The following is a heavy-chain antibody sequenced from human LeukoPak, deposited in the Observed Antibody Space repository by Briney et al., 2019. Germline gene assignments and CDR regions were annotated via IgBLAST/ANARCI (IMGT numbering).Heavy chain of an antibody. CDR1: GGSISSGGYY. CDR3: ARGGYYYDSSFYYFAWFDP. Sequence: PSQTLSLTCTVSGGSISSGGYYWSRIRQRPGKGLEGIVYIYYSGSNYDNPSLKRRITISVNTSKNQFSLMLSLVAAAAAAVYYCARGGYYYDSSFYYFAWFDPWGQGALVTVAS. J-gene: IGHJ5*02. V-gene: IGHV4-31*03. D-gene: IGHD3-22*01. CDR2: IYYSGSN.